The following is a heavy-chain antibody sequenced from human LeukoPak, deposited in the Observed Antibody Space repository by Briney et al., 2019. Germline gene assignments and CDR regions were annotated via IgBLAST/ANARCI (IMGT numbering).Heavy chain of an antibody. CDR2: IYHSGST. CDR3: ARERWRGYYDFWSGYSPYNWFDP. CDR1: GGSISSSNW. V-gene: IGHV4-4*02. J-gene: IGHJ5*02. Sequence: PSETLSLTCAVSGGSISSSNWWSWVRQPPGKGLEWIGKIYHSGSTNYNPSLKSRVTISVDKSKNQFSLQLSSVTAADTAVYYCARERWRGYYDFWSGYSPYNWFDPWGQGTLVTVSS. D-gene: IGHD3-3*01.